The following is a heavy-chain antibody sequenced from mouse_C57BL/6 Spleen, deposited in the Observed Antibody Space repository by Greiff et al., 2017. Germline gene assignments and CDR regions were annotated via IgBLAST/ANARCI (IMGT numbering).Heavy chain of an antibody. V-gene: IGHV1-53*01. D-gene: IGHD1-1*01. CDR1: GYTFTSYW. CDR3: AREGLTTVVAEWYFDV. Sequence: QVQLQQPGTELVKPGASVKLSCKASGYTFTSYWVHWVKQRPGQGLEWIGNINPSNGGTNYNEKFKSKATLTVDKSSSTAYMQLSSLTSEDSAVYYCAREGLTTVVAEWYFDVWGTGTTVTVSS. J-gene: IGHJ1*03. CDR2: INPSNGGT.